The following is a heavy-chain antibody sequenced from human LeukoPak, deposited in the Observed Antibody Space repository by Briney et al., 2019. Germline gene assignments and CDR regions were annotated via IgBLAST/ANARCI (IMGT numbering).Heavy chain of an antibody. J-gene: IGHJ4*02. V-gene: IGHV3-11*01. CDR1: GFTFSDSY. Sequence: GGSLRLSCAASGFTFSDSYMSWIRQAPGKGLECISYISASANTNHYADSVRGRFTFSRDNAKNSLSLQMNSLRAEDTAVYFRARIAYSGYLIDFWGQGTLVTVSS. D-gene: IGHD5-12*01. CDR2: ISASANTN. CDR3: ARIAYSGYLIDF.